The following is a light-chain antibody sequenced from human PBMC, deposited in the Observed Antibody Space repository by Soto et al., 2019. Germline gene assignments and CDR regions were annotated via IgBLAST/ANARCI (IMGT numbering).Light chain of an antibody. J-gene: IGLJ2*01. V-gene: IGLV2-14*01. CDR1: SSDVGGFNY. CDR3: SSYTSITTVV. CDR2: EVT. Sequence: QSALTQPASVSGSPGQSITISCTGTSSDVGGFNYVSWYQQHPGKAPKLIIYEVTYRPSGVSDRFSGSKSGNTASLTISGLQAEDEADYYCSSYTSITTVVFGGGTKLTVL.